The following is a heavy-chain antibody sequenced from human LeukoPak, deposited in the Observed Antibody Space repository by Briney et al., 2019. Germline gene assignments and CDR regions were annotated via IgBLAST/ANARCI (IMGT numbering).Heavy chain of an antibody. Sequence: GSSVNVSCKASGGTFSSYAIRWVRQAPGQGLEWMGGIIPIFGTANYAQKFQGRVTITADESTSTAYMELSSLRSEDTAVYYCARDHNGLFDYWGQGTLVTVSS. CDR2: IIPIFGTA. CDR1: GGTFSSYA. V-gene: IGHV1-69*01. CDR3: ARDHNGLFDY. J-gene: IGHJ4*02. D-gene: IGHD1-14*01.